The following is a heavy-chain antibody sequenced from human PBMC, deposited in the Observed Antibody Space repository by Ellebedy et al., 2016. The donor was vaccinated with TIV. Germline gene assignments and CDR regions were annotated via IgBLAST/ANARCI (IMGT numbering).Heavy chain of an antibody. CDR2: IDPGDSDT. D-gene: IGHD3-16*01. V-gene: IGHV5-51*01. CDR3: ARHITSGGSYQEY. Sequence: GESLKTSCKGSGYNFINYWIVWVRQMPGKGLEWMGIIDPGDSDTRYSPSFQGQVTISADKSLNTAYLQWSSLKASDTAMYYCARHITSGGSYQEYWGQGTLVTVSS. J-gene: IGHJ4*02. CDR1: GYNFINYW.